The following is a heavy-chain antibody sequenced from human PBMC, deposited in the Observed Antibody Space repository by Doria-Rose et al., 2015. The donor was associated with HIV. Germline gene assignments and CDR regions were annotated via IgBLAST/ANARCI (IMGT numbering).Heavy chain of an antibody. CDR2: PMFGKA. J-gene: IGHJ3*02. Sequence: PMFGKASYAQKSQGRVAITADESSSTVYMELSSLRYEDTAVYYCARGGLRYFDWVLRGGDAFDIWGQGTLVTVSS. D-gene: IGHD3-9*01. V-gene: IGHV1-69*01. CDR3: ARGGLRYFDWVLRGGDAFDI.